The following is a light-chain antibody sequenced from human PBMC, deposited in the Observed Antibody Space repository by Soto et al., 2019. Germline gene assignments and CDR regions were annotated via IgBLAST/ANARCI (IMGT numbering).Light chain of an antibody. Sequence: QAVVTQPPSVSGAPGQRVTISCTGSSSNIGAGYDVHWYQQLPGTAPKLLIYRNNQRPSGVPDRLSGSKSGTSASLAISGLQSEDEADYYCAAWDDSLNGVVFGGGTKLTVL. CDR1: SSNIGAGYD. J-gene: IGLJ2*01. V-gene: IGLV1-44*01. CDR3: AAWDDSLNGVV. CDR2: RNN.